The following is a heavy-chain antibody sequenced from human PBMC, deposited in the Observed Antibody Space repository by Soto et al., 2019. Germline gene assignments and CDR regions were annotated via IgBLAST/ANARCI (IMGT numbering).Heavy chain of an antibody. CDR1: GGSFSGYY. Sequence: PSETLSLTCAVSGGSFSGYYWSWIRQPPGKGLEWIGEINHSGSTNYNPSLKSRVTISVDTSKNQFSLKLSSVTAADTAVYYCARDRLMATAGTARHYFGLDVWGQGTTVTVSS. CDR3: ARDRLMATAGTARHYFGLDV. V-gene: IGHV4-34*01. J-gene: IGHJ6*02. D-gene: IGHD5-18*01. CDR2: INHSGST.